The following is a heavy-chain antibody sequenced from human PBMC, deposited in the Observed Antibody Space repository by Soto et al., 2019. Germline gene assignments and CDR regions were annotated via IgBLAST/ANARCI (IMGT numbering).Heavy chain of an antibody. J-gene: IGHJ6*02. CDR3: TKASSDRNHMEV. V-gene: IGHV3-23*01. CDR1: GFTFGKFV. Sequence: GGSLRLSCAASGFTFGKFVMRWVRQTPGKGLEWVSTITETGADTYYTDSVKGRFTISRDNSKNTLYLQMTTLRAEDTALYYCTKASSDRNHMEVWGPGTTVTVSS. CDR2: ITETGADT.